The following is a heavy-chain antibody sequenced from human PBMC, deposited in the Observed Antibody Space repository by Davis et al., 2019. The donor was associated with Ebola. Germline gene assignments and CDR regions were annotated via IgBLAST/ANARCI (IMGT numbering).Heavy chain of an antibody. D-gene: IGHD3-16*01. CDR3: AKDISVEIWHLGEFDY. CDR2: ISWNSGSI. J-gene: IGHJ4*02. V-gene: IGHV3-9*01. CDR1: GFTFDDYA. Sequence: SLKISCAASGFTFDDYAMHWVRQAPGKGLEWVSGISWNSGSIGYADSVKGRFTISRDNAKNSLYLQMNSQRAEDTALYYCAKDISVEIWHLGEFDYWGQGTLVTVSS.